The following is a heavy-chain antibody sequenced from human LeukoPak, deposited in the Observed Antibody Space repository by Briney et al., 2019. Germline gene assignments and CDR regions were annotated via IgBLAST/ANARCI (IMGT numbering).Heavy chain of an antibody. D-gene: IGHD2-2*01. V-gene: IGHV4-38-2*02. CDR1: GYYIRSGFY. CDR2: IYYSGST. CDR3: ARSEDCGSSSCYWFGP. Sequence: PSETLSLTCTVSGYYIRSGFYWGWIRQPPGKGLEWIGSIYYSGSTYYNPSLKSRVTISVDTSKNQFSLKLSSVTAADTAVYYCARSEDCGSSSCYWFGPWGQGTLVTVSS. J-gene: IGHJ5*02.